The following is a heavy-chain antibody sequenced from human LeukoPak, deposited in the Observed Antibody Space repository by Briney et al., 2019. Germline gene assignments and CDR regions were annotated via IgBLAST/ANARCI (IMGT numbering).Heavy chain of an antibody. CDR3: CGSGWFAGPFGY. D-gene: IGHD6-19*01. Sequence: SETLSLTCSVSGGSITNNGYYWGWIRQSPETGLEWIGSMHYSGSTYYSPSLNSRISISEDTSKNQFSLKLTSVTAADTAVYYCCGSGWFAGPFGYWGQGALVTVSS. J-gene: IGHJ4*02. CDR2: MHYSGST. V-gene: IGHV4-39*07. CDR1: GGSITNNGYY.